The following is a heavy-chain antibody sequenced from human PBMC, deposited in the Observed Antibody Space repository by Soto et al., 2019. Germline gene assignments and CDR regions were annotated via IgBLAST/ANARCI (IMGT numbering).Heavy chain of an antibody. V-gene: IGHV4-59*01. J-gene: IGHJ6*02. CDR1: GGSISSYY. CDR3: ARDQIGSSGTGPEKYYYYYYGMDV. D-gene: IGHD6-19*01. CDR2: IYYSGST. Sequence: SETLSLTCTVSGGSISSYYWSWIRQPPGKGLEWIGYIYYSGSTNYNPSLKSRVTISVDTSKNQFSLKLSSVTAADTAVYYCARDQIGSSGTGPEKYYYYYYGMDVWGQGTTVTVSS.